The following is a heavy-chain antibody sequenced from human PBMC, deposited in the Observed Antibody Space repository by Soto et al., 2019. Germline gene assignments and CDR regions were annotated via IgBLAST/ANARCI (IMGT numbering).Heavy chain of an antibody. J-gene: IGHJ5*02. CDR1: GFTLSSYG. CDR3: AREGAYYYDSSGYYPTYNWFDP. V-gene: IGHV3-33*08. Sequence: GGSLRLSCAASGFTLSSYGMHWVRQAPGKGLEWVAVIWYDGSNKYYADSVKGRFTISRDNSKNTLYLQMNSLRAEDTAVYYCAREGAYYYDSSGYYPTYNWFDPWGQGTLVTVSS. CDR2: IWYDGSNK. D-gene: IGHD3-22*01.